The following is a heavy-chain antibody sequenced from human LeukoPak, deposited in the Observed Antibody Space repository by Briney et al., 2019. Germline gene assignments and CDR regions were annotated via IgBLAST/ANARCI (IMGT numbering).Heavy chain of an antibody. J-gene: IGHJ4*02. V-gene: IGHV5-51*01. Sequence: GESLEISCKGSGYSFTSYWIGWVRQMPGEGLEWMGIIYPSDSDTRYSPSLQGQVTISADKSIITAYLQWSSLKASDTAMYYCVRSGVPRQIDNWGQGTLVTVSS. CDR2: IYPSDSDT. D-gene: IGHD3-10*01. CDR3: VRSGVPRQIDN. CDR1: GYSFTSYW.